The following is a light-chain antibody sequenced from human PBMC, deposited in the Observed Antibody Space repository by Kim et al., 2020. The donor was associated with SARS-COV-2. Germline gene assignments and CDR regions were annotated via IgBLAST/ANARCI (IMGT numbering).Light chain of an antibody. J-gene: IGKJ1*01. Sequence: APGERDTPSCRASQSVSSSYLAWYQQKPGQAPRLIIYGASSRATGIPDRFSGGGSGTDFTLTISRLEPEDFAVYYCQQYGSSPRTFGQGTKVDIK. CDR3: QQYGSSPRT. CDR1: QSVSSSY. CDR2: GAS. V-gene: IGKV3-20*01.